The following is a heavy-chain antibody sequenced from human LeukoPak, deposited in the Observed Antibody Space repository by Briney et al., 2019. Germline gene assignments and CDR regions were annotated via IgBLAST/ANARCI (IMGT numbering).Heavy chain of an antibody. CDR2: ISAYSGNT. Sequence: ASVKVSCKASGGTFSSYAISWVRQAPGQGLEWMGWISAYSGNTNYAQKLQGRVTMTTDTSTSTAYMELRSLRYDDTAVYYCARDAYSSSWYGTSWDYWGQGTLVTVSS. D-gene: IGHD6-13*01. V-gene: IGHV1-18*01. J-gene: IGHJ4*02. CDR3: ARDAYSSSWYGTSWDY. CDR1: GGTFSSYA.